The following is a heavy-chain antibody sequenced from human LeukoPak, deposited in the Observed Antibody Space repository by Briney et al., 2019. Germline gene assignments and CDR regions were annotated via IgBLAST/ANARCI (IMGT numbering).Heavy chain of an antibody. Sequence: GGSLRLSCAASGFTFSRYWMNWVRQAPGKGLEWVANIKQDGNEKYYGDSVKGRFSISRDNAKNSLFLQMDSLRAEDTAVYYCAKEGAYPIMTHDSWGQGALVTVSS. V-gene: IGHV3-7*01. CDR1: GFTFSRYW. J-gene: IGHJ5*01. CDR3: AKEGAYPIMTHDS. D-gene: IGHD1-14*01. CDR2: IKQDGNEK.